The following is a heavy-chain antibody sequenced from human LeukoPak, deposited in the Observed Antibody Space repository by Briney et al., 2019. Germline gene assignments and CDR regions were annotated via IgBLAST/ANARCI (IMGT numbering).Heavy chain of an antibody. CDR1: GFTFSSYA. Sequence: GESLRLSCAASGFTFSSYAMRWVRQAPGKGLEWVSGISGSGGNTYFADSVKGRFTISRDNSKNTLYLQMNSLRAEDTAVYYCGYTNNFYHWGQGALVVVSA. D-gene: IGHD3-16*02. J-gene: IGHJ4*02. CDR2: ISGSGGNT. V-gene: IGHV3-23*01. CDR3: GYTNNFYH.